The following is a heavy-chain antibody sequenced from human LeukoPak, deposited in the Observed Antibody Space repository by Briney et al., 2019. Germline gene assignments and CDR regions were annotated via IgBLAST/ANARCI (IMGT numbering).Heavy chain of an antibody. J-gene: IGHJ4*02. Sequence: ASVKVSCKASGYTFTSYGISWVRQAPGQGLEWMGWIGAYNGNTNYAQKLQGRVTMTTDTSTSTAYMELRSLRSDDTAVYYCARDEDSWSHGSGNNDYWGQGTLVTVSS. CDR1: GYTFTSYG. D-gene: IGHD3-10*01. V-gene: IGHV1-18*04. CDR3: ARDEDSWSHGSGNNDY. CDR2: IGAYNGNT.